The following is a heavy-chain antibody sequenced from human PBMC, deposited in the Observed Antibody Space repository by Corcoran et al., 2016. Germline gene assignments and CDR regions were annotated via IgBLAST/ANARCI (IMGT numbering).Heavy chain of an antibody. Sequence: EVQLVESGGGVVQPGGSLRLSCAASGFTFSSYWMHWVRQAPGQGLVWVSRINSDGRDTSYADSVKGRFTISRDNAKNTLYLQMNSLRAEDTAVYYCARDSHYDSSVNGDYWGQGTLVTVSS. J-gene: IGHJ4*02. CDR3: ARDSHYDSSVNGDY. CDR1: GFTFSSYW. D-gene: IGHD3-22*01. V-gene: IGHV3-74*01. CDR2: INSDGRDT.